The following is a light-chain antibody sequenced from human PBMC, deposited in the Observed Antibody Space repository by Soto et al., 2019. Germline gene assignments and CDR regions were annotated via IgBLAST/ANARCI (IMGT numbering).Light chain of an antibody. CDR2: SAS. V-gene: IGKV3-20*01. J-gene: IGKJ1*01. Sequence: EIVMTQSPATLSVSPGERATLSCRASQSVSSNLAWYQQKPGQAPRLLIYSASFRATGISDRFSGRGSGTDFTLSISRLEPEDSAVYYCQQYVTSPRTFGLGTKVDIK. CDR3: QQYVTSPRT. CDR1: QSVSSN.